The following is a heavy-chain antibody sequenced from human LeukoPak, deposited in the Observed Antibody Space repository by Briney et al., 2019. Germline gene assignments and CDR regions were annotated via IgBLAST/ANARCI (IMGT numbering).Heavy chain of an antibody. V-gene: IGHV3-30*02. CDR1: GFCFSSYG. Sequence: GGSLRLSCAASGFCFSSYGMDWVRQAPGKGLEWVAFIRYNGNNKDYADSVKGRFTISRDNSKNTLYLQMNSLRVEDTAVYYCAKGYGDLVAFDIWGQGTMVTVSS. CDR3: AKGYGDLVAFDI. J-gene: IGHJ3*02. D-gene: IGHD4-17*01. CDR2: IRYNGNNK.